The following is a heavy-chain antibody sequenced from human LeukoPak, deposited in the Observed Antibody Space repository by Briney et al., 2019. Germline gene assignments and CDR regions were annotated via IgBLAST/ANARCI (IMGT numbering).Heavy chain of an antibody. J-gene: IGHJ4*02. D-gene: IGHD3-10*01. CDR2: IYGSGST. CDR3: AKDNNYYDSYGY. CDR1: GGSISSYY. Sequence: PSETLSLTCTVSGGSISSYYWSWIRQPPGKGLEWIGYIYGSGSTNYNPSLKSRVTISVDTSKNQFSLKLSSVTAADTAVYYCAKDNNYYDSYGYWGQGTLVTVSS. V-gene: IGHV4-4*08.